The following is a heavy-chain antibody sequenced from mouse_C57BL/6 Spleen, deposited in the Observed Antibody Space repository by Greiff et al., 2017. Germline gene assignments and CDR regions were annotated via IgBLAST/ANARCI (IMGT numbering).Heavy chain of an antibody. D-gene: IGHD2-14*01. CDR2: INPSSGYT. V-gene: IGHV1-4*01. CDR3: ARSEVRRCMDY. Sequence: QVHVKQSGAELARPGASVKMSCKASGYTFTSYTMHWVKQRPGQGLEWIGYINPSSGYTKYNQKFKDKATLTADKYSSTAYMQLSSLTSEDSAVCYCARSEVRRCMDYWGQGTSVTVSA. J-gene: IGHJ4*01. CDR1: GYTFTSYT.